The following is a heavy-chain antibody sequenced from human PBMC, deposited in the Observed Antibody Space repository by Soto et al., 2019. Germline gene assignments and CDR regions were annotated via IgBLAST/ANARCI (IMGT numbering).Heavy chain of an antibody. CDR3: TRPDFYYGSGDWAF. J-gene: IGHJ4*02. V-gene: IGHV5-51*01. CDR2: IYPGDSDT. CDR1: GYSFTSYW. D-gene: IGHD3-10*01. Sequence: PGESLKISCKGSGYSFTSYWIGWVRQMPGKGLEWMGIIYPGDSDTRYSPSFQGHVTISADKSINTAYLQWSSLKASDIAMYYCTRPDFYYGSGDWAFWGQGTPVTVSS.